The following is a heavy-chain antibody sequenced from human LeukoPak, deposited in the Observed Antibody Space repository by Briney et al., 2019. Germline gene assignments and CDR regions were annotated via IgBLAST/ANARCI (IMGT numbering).Heavy chain of an antibody. CDR3: ARGRQYDFWSGYYHINWFDP. Sequence: KPSETLSLTCTVSGGSISSSSYYWGWIRQPPGKGLEWVGSIYYSGSTYYNPSLKSRVTISVDTSKNQFSLKLSSVTAADTAVYYCARGRQYDFWSGYYHINWFDPWGQGTLVTVSS. CDR1: GGSISSSSYY. D-gene: IGHD3-3*01. V-gene: IGHV4-39*07. CDR2: IYYSGST. J-gene: IGHJ5*02.